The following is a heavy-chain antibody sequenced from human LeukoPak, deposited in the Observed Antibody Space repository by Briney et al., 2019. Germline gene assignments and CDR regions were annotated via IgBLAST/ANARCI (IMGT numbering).Heavy chain of an antibody. J-gene: IGHJ6*02. CDR1: GFTFSSYS. Sequence: SGGSLRLSCAASGFTFSSYSTNWVRQAPGKGLEWVSSISSSSSYIYYADSVKGRFTISRDNAKNSLYLQMNSLRAEDTAVYYCAREGRSYGMDVWGQGTTVTVSS. CDR2: ISSSSSYI. CDR3: AREGRSYGMDV. V-gene: IGHV3-21*04.